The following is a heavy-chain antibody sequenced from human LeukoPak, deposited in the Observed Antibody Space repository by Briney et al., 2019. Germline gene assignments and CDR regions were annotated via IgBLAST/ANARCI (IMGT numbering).Heavy chain of an antibody. D-gene: IGHD6-19*01. J-gene: IGHJ4*02. V-gene: IGHV1-46*01. CDR2: INPSGGST. CDR1: GYTFTIYY. Sequence: ASVKVSCKASGYTFTIYYIHWVRQAPGQGLEWMGIINPSGGSTNYAQKFQGRVTMTRDTSTSTVYMELSSLRSEDTAVYYCARDRRIAVAGMVFDYWGQGTLVTVSS. CDR3: ARDRRIAVAGMVFDY.